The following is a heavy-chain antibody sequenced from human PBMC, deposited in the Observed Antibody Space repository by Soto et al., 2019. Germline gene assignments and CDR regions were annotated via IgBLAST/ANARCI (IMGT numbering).Heavy chain of an antibody. V-gene: IGHV4-31*03. CDR3: ARFGIAGRPLDY. CDR2: IYYSGNT. CDR1: GGSISSGGYY. Sequence: QMQLQESGPGLVKPSQTLSLTCTVSGGSISSGGYYWSWIRQHPGKGLEWIGYIYYSGNTYYNPSLKSRVTISVDTSKNQFSLKVNSVTAADTAVYYCARFGIAGRPLDYWGQGTLLTVSS. J-gene: IGHJ4*02. D-gene: IGHD6-6*01.